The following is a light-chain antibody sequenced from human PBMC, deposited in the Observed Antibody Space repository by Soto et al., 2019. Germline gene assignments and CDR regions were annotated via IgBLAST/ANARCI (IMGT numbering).Light chain of an antibody. Sequence: QSALTQPPSVSGSPGQSVTISCSGTIDDVTAYYRVSWYQQTPGTAPKLMIYDVSNRPSGVPDRFSGSRSGNTASLTISGLQAEDEGDYYCISYTSSSTWVFGGGTKLTVL. J-gene: IGLJ3*02. CDR1: IDDVTAYYR. CDR3: ISYTSSSTWV. CDR2: DVS. V-gene: IGLV2-18*02.